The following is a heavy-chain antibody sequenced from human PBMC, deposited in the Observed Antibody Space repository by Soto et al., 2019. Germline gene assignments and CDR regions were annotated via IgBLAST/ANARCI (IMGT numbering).Heavy chain of an antibody. V-gene: IGHV1-46*01. Sequence: ASLKVPCKASGYSITSHYMHWVRQARGQGLEWMGIINPSDGSTKYAQKFQGRVSMTGDTSASTVYMELSSLRSGDTAVYFCARSYVRSRPIDCWG. CDR1: GYSITSHY. D-gene: IGHD3-10*02. CDR2: INPSDGST. CDR3: ARSYVRSRPIDC. J-gene: IGHJ4*01.